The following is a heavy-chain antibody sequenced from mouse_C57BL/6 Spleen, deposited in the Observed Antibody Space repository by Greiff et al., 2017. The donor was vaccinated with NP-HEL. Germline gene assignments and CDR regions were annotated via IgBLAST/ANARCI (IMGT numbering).Heavy chain of an antibody. V-gene: IGHV5-4*01. CDR1: GFTFSSYA. CDR3: ARGGLRHWFAY. Sequence: EVQVVESGGGLVKPGGSLKLSCAASGFTFSSYAMSWVRQTPEKRLEWVATISDGGSYTYYPDNVKGRFTISRDNAKNNLYLQMSHLKSEDTAMYYCARGGLRHWFAYWGQGTLVTVSA. J-gene: IGHJ3*01. D-gene: IGHD1-2*01. CDR2: ISDGGSYT.